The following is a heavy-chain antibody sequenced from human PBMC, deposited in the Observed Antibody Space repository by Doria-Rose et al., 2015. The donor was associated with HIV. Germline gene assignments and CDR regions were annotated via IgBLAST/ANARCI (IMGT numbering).Heavy chain of an antibody. D-gene: IGHD6-13*01. J-gene: IGHJ4*02. CDR3: ARIKSSRWYHKYYFDF. CDR2: FFSDDER. CDR1: GVSLSSPGMG. V-gene: IGHV2-26*01. Sequence: QVTLKESGPVLVKPTETLTLTCTVSGVSLSSPGMGVSWIRQPPGKALEWLANFFSDDERSYKTSLKSRLTISRDTSKSQVVLTMTDMDPVDTATYYCARIKSSRWYHKYYFDFWGQGTLVIVSA.